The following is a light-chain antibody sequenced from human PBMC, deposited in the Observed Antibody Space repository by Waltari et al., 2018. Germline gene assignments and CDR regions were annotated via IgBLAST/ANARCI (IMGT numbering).Light chain of an antibody. CDR1: QSVSNN. V-gene: IGKV3-15*01. CDR3: QQYSDWPPT. CDR2: GAS. J-gene: IGKJ1*01. Sequence: EIVMTQSPATLSVSPGERATLSCRASQSVSNNLAWYQQKPGQAPRLLIYGASTRATGIPARFSGSGSGTEFTLTIGSLQSEDFVVYYCQQYSDWPPTFGQGTKVEIK.